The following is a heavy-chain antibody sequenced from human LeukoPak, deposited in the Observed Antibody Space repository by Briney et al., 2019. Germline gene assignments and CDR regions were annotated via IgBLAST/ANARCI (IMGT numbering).Heavy chain of an antibody. Sequence: GGSLRLSCAASGFTFSSYGMSWVRQAPGKGLEWVSGISGSGGFTYYADSLKGRFTIPRDNSKNMLYLQMNSLRVEDTAVYYCAKGHGSTWYDGLYYFDYWGQGTLVTVSS. D-gene: IGHD6-13*01. J-gene: IGHJ4*02. CDR3: AKGHGSTWYDGLYYFDY. CDR1: GFTFSSYG. CDR2: ISGSGGFT. V-gene: IGHV3-23*01.